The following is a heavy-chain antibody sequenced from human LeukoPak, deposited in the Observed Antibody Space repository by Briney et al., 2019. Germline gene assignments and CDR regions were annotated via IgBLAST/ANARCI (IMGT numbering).Heavy chain of an antibody. Sequence: GGSLRLSCAASGFTFSSYSMNWVRQAPGKGLEWVSSISSSSSYIYYADSVKGRFTISRDNAKNSLYLQMNSLRAEDTAVYYCAREDGDYAFDYWGREPWSPSPQ. CDR2: ISSSSSYI. D-gene: IGHD4-17*01. V-gene: IGHV3-21*01. CDR3: AREDGDYAFDY. CDR1: GFTFSSYS. J-gene: IGHJ4*02.